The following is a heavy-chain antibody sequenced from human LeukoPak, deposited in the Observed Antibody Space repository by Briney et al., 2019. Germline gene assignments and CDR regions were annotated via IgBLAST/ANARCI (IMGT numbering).Heavy chain of an antibody. Sequence: ASVKVSCKASGGTFSSYAISWVRQAPGQGLEWMGRIIPIFGTANYAQKFQGRVTITTDESTSTAYMELSSLRSEDTAVYYCASGPHYYVACYWGQGTLVTVSS. J-gene: IGHJ4*02. CDR3: ASGPHYYVACY. CDR2: IIPIFGTA. V-gene: IGHV1-69*05. D-gene: IGHD3-10*02. CDR1: GGTFSSYA.